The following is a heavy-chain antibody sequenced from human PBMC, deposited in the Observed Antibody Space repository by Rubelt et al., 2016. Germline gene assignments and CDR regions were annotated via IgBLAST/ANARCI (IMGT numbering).Heavy chain of an antibody. D-gene: IGHD4-17*01. V-gene: IGHV4-4*07. Sequence: QVQLQESGPGLVKPSGTLSLTCAVSGGSISSYYWSWIRQPAGKGLEWIGRIYTSGSTNYNPSLKSRVTMSVDTSKNQFSLRLNSGTAADTAVYYCARDLNAYGSLDYWGQGTLVTVSS. J-gene: IGHJ4*02. CDR3: ARDLNAYGSLDY. CDR2: IYTSGST. CDR1: GGSISSYY.